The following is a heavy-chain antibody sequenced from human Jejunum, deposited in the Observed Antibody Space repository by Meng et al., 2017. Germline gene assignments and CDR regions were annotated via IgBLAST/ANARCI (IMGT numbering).Heavy chain of an antibody. D-gene: IGHD6-19*01. J-gene: IGHJ4*02. V-gene: IGHV3-15*05. Sequence: GESLKIFCAGSGFTFTDAWMSWFRQAPGKGLEWVGRIKSKPYGEKTEYAAPVKSRFNISRDDSKNMFYLQMNSLKIEDTAVYYCTYGVSFGGWYTDVDYWGRGTLVTVSS. CDR3: TYGVSFGGWYTDVDY. CDR1: GFTFTDAW. CDR2: IKSKPYGEKT.